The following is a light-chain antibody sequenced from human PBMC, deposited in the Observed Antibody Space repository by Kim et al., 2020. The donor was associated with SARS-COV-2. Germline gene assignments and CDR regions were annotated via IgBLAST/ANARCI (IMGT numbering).Light chain of an antibody. V-gene: IGKV1-16*02. CDR2: GAS. CDR1: EGNSNS. J-gene: IGKJ2*01. CDR3: QQYNIYPYT. Sequence: SASRGDRVTITWRASEGNSNSVAWFQQKPGKAPKSLIYGASTLQSGVPSKFTGSGSGTDFTLTLSSLQPEDFATYFCQQYNIYPYTCGQGTKLEI.